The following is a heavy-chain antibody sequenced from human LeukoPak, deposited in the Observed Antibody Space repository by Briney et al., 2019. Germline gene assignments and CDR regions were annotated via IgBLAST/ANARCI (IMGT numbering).Heavy chain of an antibody. V-gene: IGHV4-39*07. D-gene: IGHD5-18*01. Sequence: SETLSLTCTVSGGSISSSSYYWGWIRQPPGKGLEWIGSIYYSGSTYYNPSLKSRVTISVDTSKNQFSLKLSSVTAADTAVYYCARVGGIQLWLAADYWGQGTLVTVSS. CDR3: ARVGGIQLWLAADY. J-gene: IGHJ4*02. CDR2: IYYSGST. CDR1: GGSISSSSYY.